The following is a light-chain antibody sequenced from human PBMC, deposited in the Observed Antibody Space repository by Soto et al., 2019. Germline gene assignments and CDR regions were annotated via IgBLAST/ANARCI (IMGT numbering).Light chain of an antibody. CDR2: WAS. CDR3: QQYYTARD. J-gene: IGKJ1*01. V-gene: IGKV4-1*01. Sequence: DIVMTQSPDSLSVPLGERATINCKSSQSVFYSSNNKNYLAWYQQKPGQPPKLLISWASTRESGVPDRFSGSGSGTDFTLTISRLQAEDVAVYYCQQYYTARDFGQGTKVEIK. CDR1: QSVFYSSNNKNY.